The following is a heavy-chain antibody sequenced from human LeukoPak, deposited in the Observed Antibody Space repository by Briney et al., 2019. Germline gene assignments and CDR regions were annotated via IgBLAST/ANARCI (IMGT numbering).Heavy chain of an antibody. Sequence: ASVKVSCKASGYTFTAYSMHWVRQAPGQGLEYMGWLNPNSGDTNYAQKFQGRVTMTRDTSMSTAYMELSGLRFDNTAVYYCARDGEVRQGHCSTTSCPVDYWGQGTLITVSS. CDR3: ARDGEVRQGHCSTTSCPVDY. D-gene: IGHD2-2*01. CDR2: LNPNSGDT. V-gene: IGHV1-2*02. CDR1: GYTFTAYS. J-gene: IGHJ4*02.